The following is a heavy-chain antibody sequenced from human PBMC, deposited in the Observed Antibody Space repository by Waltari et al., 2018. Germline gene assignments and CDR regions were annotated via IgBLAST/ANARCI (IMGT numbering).Heavy chain of an antibody. J-gene: IGHJ6*01. Sequence: QVLLQQWGAGLLKPSETLSLTCDISGGSLGAYLWPWFRQPPGKGLEWLGQVSHGGTARSNPSVKSRVTLSLDTSQRHFSLRLQSVTAADTAVYYCARGRNYDSTLGRNDSSHSGLDVWGQGSAVTVSS. CDR2: VSHGGTA. V-gene: IGHV4-34*02. D-gene: IGHD3-3*01. CDR3: ARGRNYDSTLGRNDSSHSGLDV. CDR1: GGSLGAYL.